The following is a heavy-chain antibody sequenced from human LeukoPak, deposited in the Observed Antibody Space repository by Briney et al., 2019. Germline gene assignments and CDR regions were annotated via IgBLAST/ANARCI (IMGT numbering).Heavy chain of an antibody. CDR1: GFTFSSYA. CDR3: TRDSSYGDYYTAFDY. J-gene: IGHJ4*02. CDR2: SGSTT. Sequence: GGSLRLSCAASGFTFSSYAMHWVRQAPGKGLEWVSSSGSTTDYSDSVKGRFTISRDNSKNTLYLQMNSLRADDTAVYYCTRDSSYGDYYTAFDYWGQGALVTVSS. D-gene: IGHD4-17*01. V-gene: IGHV3-23*01.